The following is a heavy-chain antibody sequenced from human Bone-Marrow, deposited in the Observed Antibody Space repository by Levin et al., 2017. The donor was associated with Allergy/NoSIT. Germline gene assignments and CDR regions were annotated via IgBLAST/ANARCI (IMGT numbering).Heavy chain of an antibody. CDR3: ARRYSSSWSQTWFDP. Sequence: PSETLSLTCTVSGGSVSSASYYWGWIRQPPGKGLVYIGSIYYSGDTYYNPSLKSRVTISVDSSKNQFSLKLSSVTAADTAVYYCARRYSSSWSQTWFDPWGQGTLVTVSA. CDR2: IYYSGDT. J-gene: IGHJ5*02. V-gene: IGHV4-39*01. D-gene: IGHD6-13*01. CDR1: GGSVSSASYY.